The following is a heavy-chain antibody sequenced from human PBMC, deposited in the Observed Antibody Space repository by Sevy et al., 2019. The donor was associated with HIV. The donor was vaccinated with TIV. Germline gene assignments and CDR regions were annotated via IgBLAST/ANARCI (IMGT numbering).Heavy chain of an antibody. CDR2: ITNSGTYI. Sequence: GGSLRLSCTASGFTFSSFTMNWVRQAPGKGLEWVSSITNSGTYIYYADSVKGRFTISRDNAKNSLYLEMNSLTAEDTAVYFCARVPNWNSRVDFDYWGQGNLVTVSS. D-gene: IGHD1-1*01. CDR3: ARVPNWNSRVDFDY. V-gene: IGHV3-21*01. CDR1: GFTFSSFT. J-gene: IGHJ4*02.